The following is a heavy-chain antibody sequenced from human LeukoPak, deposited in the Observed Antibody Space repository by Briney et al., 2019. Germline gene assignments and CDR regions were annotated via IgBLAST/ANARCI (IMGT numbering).Heavy chain of an antibody. Sequence: GGSLRLSCAASGFTFSSYAMHWVRQAPGKGLEWVAVISYDGSNKYYADSVKGRFTISRDNSKNTLYLQMNSLRAEDTAVYYCARDYYGSGYGDYWGQGTLVTVSS. J-gene: IGHJ4*02. CDR2: ISYDGSNK. D-gene: IGHD3-10*01. CDR3: ARDYYGSGYGDY. V-gene: IGHV3-30-3*01. CDR1: GFTFSSYA.